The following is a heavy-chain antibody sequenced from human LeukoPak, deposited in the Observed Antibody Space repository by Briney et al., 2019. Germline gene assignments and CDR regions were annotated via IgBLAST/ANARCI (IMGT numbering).Heavy chain of an antibody. Sequence: GGSLRLSYAASGFTFSSYSMNWVRQAPGKGLEWVSSISSSSSYIYYADSVKGRFTISRDNAKNSLYLQMNSLRAEDTAVYYCAREGVYYYGSGYAFDIWGQGTMVTVSS. J-gene: IGHJ3*02. CDR3: AREGVYYYGSGYAFDI. CDR2: ISSSSSYI. V-gene: IGHV3-21*01. CDR1: GFTFSSYS. D-gene: IGHD3-10*01.